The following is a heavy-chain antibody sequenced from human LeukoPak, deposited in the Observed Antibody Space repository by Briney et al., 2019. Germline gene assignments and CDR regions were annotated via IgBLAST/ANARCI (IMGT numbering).Heavy chain of an antibody. Sequence: GGSLRLSCAVSGFTFSSYAMTWVRQAPGKGLEWVSAITTSGDSTYYADSVKGRFTISRDSSKNTLYLQMNSLRAEDTAVYYCARELGDGYNPFDYWGQGILVTVSS. V-gene: IGHV3-23*01. J-gene: IGHJ4*02. D-gene: IGHD5-24*01. CDR3: ARELGDGYNPFDY. CDR1: GFTFSSYA. CDR2: ITTSGDST.